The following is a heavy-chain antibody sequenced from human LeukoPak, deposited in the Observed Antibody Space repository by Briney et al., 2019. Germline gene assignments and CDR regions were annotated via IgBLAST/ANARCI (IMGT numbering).Heavy chain of an antibody. Sequence: SAKVSCKASGGTFSSYAISWVRQAPGQGLEWMGRIIPILGIANYAQKFQGRVTITADKSTSTAYMELSSLRSEDTAVYYCARGGGTVTPIFDYWGQGTLVTVSS. D-gene: IGHD4-17*01. J-gene: IGHJ4*02. CDR1: GGTFSSYA. CDR2: IIPILGIA. V-gene: IGHV1-69*04. CDR3: ARGGGTVTPIFDY.